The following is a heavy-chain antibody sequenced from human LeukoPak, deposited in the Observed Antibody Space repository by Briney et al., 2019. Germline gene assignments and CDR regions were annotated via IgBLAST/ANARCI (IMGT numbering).Heavy chain of an antibody. CDR3: ARHIRYSSGWYDWANWFDP. CDR2: INHSGST. J-gene: IGHJ5*02. D-gene: IGHD6-19*01. Sequence: SSETLSLTCAVYGGSFSGYYWSWIRQPPGKGLEWIGEINHSGSTNYNPSLKSRVTISVDTSKNQFSLKLSSVTAADTAVYYCARHIRYSSGWYDWANWFDPWGQGTLVTVSS. V-gene: IGHV4-34*01. CDR1: GGSFSGYY.